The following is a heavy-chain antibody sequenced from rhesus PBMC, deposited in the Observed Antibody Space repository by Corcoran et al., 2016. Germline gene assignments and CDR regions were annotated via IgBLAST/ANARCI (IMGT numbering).Heavy chain of an antibody. D-gene: IGHD4-11*01. CDR1: GYSISSGYD. J-gene: IGHJ4*01. CDR3: AGEATNFDF. V-gene: IGHV4-127*01. Sequence: QVQLQESGPGLVKPSETLSLTCAVSGYSISSGYDWSWIRQPPGKGLEWIGYIGVSSGSTNYNPSHKSRVTISKDTAKNQFSLKLSSVTAADTAVYYCAGEATNFDFWGQGVLVTVSS. CDR2: IGVSSGST.